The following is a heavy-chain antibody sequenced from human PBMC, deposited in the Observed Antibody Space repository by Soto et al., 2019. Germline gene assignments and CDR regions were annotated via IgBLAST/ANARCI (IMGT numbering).Heavy chain of an antibody. CDR2: IYYSGST. D-gene: IGHD2-15*01. CDR3: ASYGSLPVYCSGGSCYTYYFDY. V-gene: IGHV4-39*01. Sequence: QLQLQESGPGLVKPSETLSLTCTVSGGSISSSSYYWGWIRQPPGKGLEWIGSIYYSGSTYYNPSLTSRVTISVDTSKNQFSLKLSSVTAADTAVYYCASYGSLPVYCSGGSCYTYYFDYWGQGTLVTVSS. CDR1: GGSISSSSYY. J-gene: IGHJ4*02.